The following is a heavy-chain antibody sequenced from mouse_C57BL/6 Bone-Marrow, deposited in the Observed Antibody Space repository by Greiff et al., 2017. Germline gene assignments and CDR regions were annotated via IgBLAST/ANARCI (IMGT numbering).Heavy chain of an antibody. CDR3: ANDLLWLRRYYYAMDY. V-gene: IGHV1-22*01. J-gene: IGHJ4*01. CDR1: GYTFTDYN. CDR2: INPNNGGT. Sequence: VQLQQSGPELVKPGASVKMSCKASGYTFTDYNMHWVKPSHGKSLEWIGYINPNNGGTSSNQKFKGKATLTVNKSSSTAYMELRSLTSEDSAVYYCANDLLWLRRYYYAMDYWGQGTSVTVSS. D-gene: IGHD2-2*01.